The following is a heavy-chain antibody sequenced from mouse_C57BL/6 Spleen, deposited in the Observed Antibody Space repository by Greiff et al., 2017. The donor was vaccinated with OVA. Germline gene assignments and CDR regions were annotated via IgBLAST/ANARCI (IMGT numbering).Heavy chain of an antibody. J-gene: IGHJ2*01. Sequence: VMLVESGPGLVAPSQSLSITCTVSGFSLTSYGVHWVRQPPGKGLEWLVVIWSDGSTTYNSALKSRLSISKDNSKSQVFLKMNSLQTDDTAMYYCARHKGLGQNYFDYWGQGTTLTVSS. CDR2: IWSDGST. CDR3: ARHKGLGQNYFDY. CDR1: GFSLTSYG. V-gene: IGHV2-6-1*01. D-gene: IGHD4-1*01.